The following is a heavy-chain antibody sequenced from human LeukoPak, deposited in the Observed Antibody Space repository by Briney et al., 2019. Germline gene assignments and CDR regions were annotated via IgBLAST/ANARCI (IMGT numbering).Heavy chain of an antibody. CDR3: ARSQSFSSGWYGGIDY. CDR1: GFTFSDYY. CDR2: ISSSSSYT. Sequence: GGSLRLSCAASGFTFSDYYMSWIRQAPGKGLEWVSYISSSSSYTNYADSVKGRFTISRDNAKNTLYLQMNSPRAEDTAVYYCARSQSFSSGWYGGIDYWGQGTLVTVSS. V-gene: IGHV3-11*06. D-gene: IGHD6-19*01. J-gene: IGHJ4*02.